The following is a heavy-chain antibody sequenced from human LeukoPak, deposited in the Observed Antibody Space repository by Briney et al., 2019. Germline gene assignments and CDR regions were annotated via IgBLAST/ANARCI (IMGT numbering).Heavy chain of an antibody. CDR1: GGSISGVY. CDR2: IHTSGST. D-gene: IGHD3-16*01. V-gene: IGHV4-4*09. CDR3: TRRRGGWGEGEFDF. Sequence: SETLSLTCTVSGGSISGVYWNWIRQPPRKGLEWVGYIHTSGSTSFNPSLKSRLSFSIDTSKNQVSLRLSSVTATDAAVYYCTRRRGGWGEGEFDFWGQGIPVTVST. J-gene: IGHJ4*02.